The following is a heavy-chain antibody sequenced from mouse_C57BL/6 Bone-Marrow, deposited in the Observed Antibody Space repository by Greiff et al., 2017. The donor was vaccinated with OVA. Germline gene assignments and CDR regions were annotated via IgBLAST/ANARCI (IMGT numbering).Heavy chain of an antibody. J-gene: IGHJ3*01. V-gene: IGHV1-53*01. CDR3: AREMGYYDYDGAWFAY. Sequence: VQLQQPGTELVKPGASVKLSCKASGYTFTSYWMHWVKQRPGQGLEWIGNINPSNGGTNYNEKFKSKATLTVDKSSSTAYMQLSSLTSEDAAVYYCAREMGYYDYDGAWFAYWGQGTLVTVSA. CDR1: GYTFTSYW. CDR2: INPSNGGT. D-gene: IGHD2-4*01.